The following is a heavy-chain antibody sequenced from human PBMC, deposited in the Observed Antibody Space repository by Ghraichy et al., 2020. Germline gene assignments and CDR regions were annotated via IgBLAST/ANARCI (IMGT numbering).Heavy chain of an antibody. D-gene: IGHD1-26*01. J-gene: IGHJ2*01. CDR1: GGTFSSYA. CDR2: IIPIFGTA. V-gene: IGHV1-69*13. CDR3: ASHVGATTIYWYFDL. Sequence: VKVSCKASGGTFSSYAISWVRQAPGQGLEWMGGIIPIFGTANYAQKFQGRVTITADESTSTAYMELSSLRSEDTAVYYCASHVGATTIYWYFDLWGRGTLVTVSS.